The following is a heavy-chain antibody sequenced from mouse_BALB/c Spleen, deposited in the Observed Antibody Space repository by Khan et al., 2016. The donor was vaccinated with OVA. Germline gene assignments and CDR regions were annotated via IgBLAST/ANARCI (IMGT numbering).Heavy chain of an antibody. CDR1: GYTFTSYW. CDR2: IAPGSGST. Sequence: DLVKPGASVKLSCKASGYTFTSYWINWIKQRPGQGLEWIGRIAPGSGSTSYHEMFKDKATLTVDTSSSTAYIQVSSLTSEDFAVECCARGNYDGNSGYAMDYWGQGTSLTVSS. J-gene: IGHJ4*01. D-gene: IGHD1-1*01. V-gene: IGHV1S41*01. CDR3: ARGNYDGNSGYAMDY.